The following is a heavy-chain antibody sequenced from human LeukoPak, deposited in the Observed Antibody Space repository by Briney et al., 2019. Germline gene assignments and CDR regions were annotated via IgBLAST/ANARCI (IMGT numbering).Heavy chain of an antibody. Sequence: GESLQICCEGSGYIFTSYWIGWGRPLRGKGLGWVGIIYPGDSDTRYSPSFQGQATISADKSISTAYLQWSSLKASDTAMYYCARSIGYCSGGSCYGYYYGMDVWGQGTTVTVSS. CDR3: ARSIGYCSGGSCYGYYYGMDV. D-gene: IGHD2-15*01. CDR1: GYIFTSYW. CDR2: IYPGDSDT. J-gene: IGHJ6*02. V-gene: IGHV5-51*01.